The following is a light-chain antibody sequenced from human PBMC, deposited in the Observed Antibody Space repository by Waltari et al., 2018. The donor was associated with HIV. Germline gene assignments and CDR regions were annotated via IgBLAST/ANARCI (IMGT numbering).Light chain of an antibody. Sequence: QSVLTQPPSASVTPGQRVTIPCSGSSSTIGSNTVNWYQQLPGTAPKLLIYSNNQRPSGVPDRFSGSKSGTSASLAISGLQSEDEADYYCAAWDDSLNGAVFGGGTQLTVL. CDR2: SNN. CDR3: AAWDDSLNGAV. CDR1: SSTIGSNT. J-gene: IGLJ7*01. V-gene: IGLV1-44*01.